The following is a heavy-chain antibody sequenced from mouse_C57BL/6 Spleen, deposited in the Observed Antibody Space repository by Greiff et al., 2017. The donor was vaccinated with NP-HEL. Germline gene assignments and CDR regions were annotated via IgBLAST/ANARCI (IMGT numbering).Heavy chain of an antibody. Sequence: QVQLQQSGAELVKPGASVKISCKASGYAFSSYWMNWVKQRPGKGLEWIGQIYPGDGDTNYNGKFKGKATLTADKSSSTAYMQLSSLTSEDSAVYFCARIYYDLYYFDYWGQGTTLTVSS. CDR2: IYPGDGDT. CDR3: ARIYYDLYYFDY. J-gene: IGHJ2*01. CDR1: GYAFSSYW. D-gene: IGHD2-4*01. V-gene: IGHV1-80*01.